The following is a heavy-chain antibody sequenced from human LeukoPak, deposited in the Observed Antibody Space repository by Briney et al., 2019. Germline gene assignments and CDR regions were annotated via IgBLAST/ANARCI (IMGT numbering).Heavy chain of an antibody. V-gene: IGHV3-23*01. D-gene: IGHD4-17*01. CDR3: AKGSNGDHDN. Sequence: GESLRLSCAPSRFSLGNFVMTWVRQAPGKGLEWVATIGKNQYYADSVKGRFTISKDNSKNMMYLQMDSLGVDDTAIYYCAKGSNGDHDNWGQGTLVTVSS. CDR1: RFSLGNFV. CDR2: IGKNQ. J-gene: IGHJ4*02.